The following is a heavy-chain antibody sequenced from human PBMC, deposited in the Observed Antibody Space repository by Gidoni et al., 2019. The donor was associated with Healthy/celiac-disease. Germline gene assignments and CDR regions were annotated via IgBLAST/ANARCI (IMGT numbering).Heavy chain of an antibody. D-gene: IGHD6-19*01. CDR1: GGLLTSGAYH. J-gene: IGHJ4*02. CDR2: IYYSGST. V-gene: IGHV4-30-4*01. CDR3: ARDLGIAVAGTPGHFDY. Sequence: QVPPQQPGQGLVKPPHTLSLTCPASGGLLTSGAYHCSWIRQPPGKGLEWIGYIYYSGSTYYNPSLKSRVTISVDTSKNQFSLKLGSVTAADTAVYYCARDLGIAVAGTPGHFDYWGQGTLVTVSS.